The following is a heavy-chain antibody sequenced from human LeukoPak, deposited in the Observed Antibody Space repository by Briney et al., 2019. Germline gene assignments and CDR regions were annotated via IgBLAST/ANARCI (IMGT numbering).Heavy chain of an antibody. Sequence: PGGSLRLSCAASEFTFSSYAMSWVRQAPGKGLEWVSAISGSGGSTYYADSVKGRFTISRDNSKNTLYLQMNSLRAEDTAVYYCAKRYCSGGSCWVRAFDIWGQGTMVTVSS. CDR1: EFTFSSYA. CDR2: ISGSGGST. D-gene: IGHD2-15*01. CDR3: AKRYCSGGSCWVRAFDI. J-gene: IGHJ3*02. V-gene: IGHV3-23*01.